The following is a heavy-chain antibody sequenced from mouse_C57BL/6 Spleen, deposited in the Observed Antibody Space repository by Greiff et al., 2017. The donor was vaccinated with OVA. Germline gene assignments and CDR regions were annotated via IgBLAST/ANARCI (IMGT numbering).Heavy chain of an antibody. CDR3: ARPGSRCAMDY. CDR2: IYPGDGDT. CDR1: GYAFSSSW. D-gene: IGHD6-5*01. J-gene: IGHJ4*01. Sequence: QVQLKQSGPELVKPGASVKISCKASGYAFSSSWMHWVKQRPGKGLEWIGRIYPGDGDTNYNEKFKGKATLTADKSSSTAYMQLSSLTSEDSAVYFCARPGSRCAMDYWGQGTTVTVSS. V-gene: IGHV1-82*01.